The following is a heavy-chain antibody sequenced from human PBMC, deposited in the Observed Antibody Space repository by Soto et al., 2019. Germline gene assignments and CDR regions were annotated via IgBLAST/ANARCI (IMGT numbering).Heavy chain of an antibody. CDR2: IYPGDSDT. J-gene: IGHJ4*02. D-gene: IGHD3-22*01. CDR1: GYSFTSYW. Sequence: GESLKISCKGSGYSFTSYWIGWVRQMPGKGLEWMGIIYPGDSDTRYSPSFQGQVTISADKSISTAYLQWSSLKASDTAMYYCARLFTDSSGYSWPYFDYWAQGTLVTVSS. V-gene: IGHV5-51*01. CDR3: ARLFTDSSGYSWPYFDY.